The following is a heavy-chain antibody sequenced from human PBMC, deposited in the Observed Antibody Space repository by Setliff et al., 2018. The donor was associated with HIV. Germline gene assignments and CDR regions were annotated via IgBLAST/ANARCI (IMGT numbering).Heavy chain of an antibody. J-gene: IGHJ4*02. V-gene: IGHV4-30-4*08. CDR1: GGSISSGDYY. D-gene: IGHD6-19*01. Sequence: PSETLSLTCTVSGGSISSGDYYWSWIRQPPGKGLEWIGYIYYSGSTYYNPSLKSRVTISVDTSKNQFSLKLSSVTAADTAMYYCARVVPVGGNDYWGQGTLVAVSS. CDR3: ARVVPVGGNDY. CDR2: IYYSGST.